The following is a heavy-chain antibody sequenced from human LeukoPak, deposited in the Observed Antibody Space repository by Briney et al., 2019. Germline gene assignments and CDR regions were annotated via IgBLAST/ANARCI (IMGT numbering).Heavy chain of an antibody. Sequence: GASVKVSCRPSGYTFTTYGISWVRQAPGQGLECMGWISAYNGNTNYAQKFQGRVTMTTDTSTSTAYMELRSLRSDDTAVYFCARSTPNDYYYYYMDVWGKGTTVTISS. V-gene: IGHV1-18*01. CDR2: ISAYNGNT. CDR3: ARSTPNDYYYYYMDV. J-gene: IGHJ6*03. CDR1: GYTFTTYG.